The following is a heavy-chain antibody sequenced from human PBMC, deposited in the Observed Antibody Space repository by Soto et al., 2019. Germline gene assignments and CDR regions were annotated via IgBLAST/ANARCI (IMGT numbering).Heavy chain of an antibody. CDR1: GFTFSSYA. CDR2: ISYDGSNK. J-gene: IGHJ1*01. D-gene: IGHD3-10*01. V-gene: IGHV3-30-3*01. CDR3: ARDSGPHDEYFQH. Sequence: PGGSLRLSCAASGFTFSSYAMHWVRQAPGKGLEWVAVISYDGSNKYYADSVKGRFTISRDNSKNTLYLQMNSLRAEDTAVYYCARDSGPHDEYFQHWGQGTLVTVSS.